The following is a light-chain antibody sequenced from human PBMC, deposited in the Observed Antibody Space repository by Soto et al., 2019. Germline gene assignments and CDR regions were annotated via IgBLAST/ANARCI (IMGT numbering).Light chain of an antibody. CDR2: AAS. CDR1: QGISSY. CDR3: QQLNSYPPT. Sequence: IQLTQSPSSLSASVGDRVTITCRASQGISSYLAWYQQKPGKAPKLLIYAASTLQSGVPSRFSGSGSGTDFTLTISSLHPEAFATYYCQQLNSYPPTFGQGTRLEIK. V-gene: IGKV1-9*01. J-gene: IGKJ5*01.